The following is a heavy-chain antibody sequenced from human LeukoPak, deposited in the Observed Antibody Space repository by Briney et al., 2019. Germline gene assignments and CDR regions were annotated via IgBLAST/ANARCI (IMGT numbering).Heavy chain of an antibody. CDR1: GYSFNEYY. J-gene: IGHJ2*01. Sequence: ASVKVSCKAPGYSFNEYYVHWVRQAPGQGLEWMGWIVPITGDTRYAPRFQGGVTLSSDTSTSTAYLELSSLRSDDTAVFYCATATRYDSSDARSHYFDLWGRGPLITVSS. V-gene: IGHV1-2*02. CDR3: ATATRYDSSDARSHYFDL. CDR2: IVPITGDT. D-gene: IGHD3-22*01.